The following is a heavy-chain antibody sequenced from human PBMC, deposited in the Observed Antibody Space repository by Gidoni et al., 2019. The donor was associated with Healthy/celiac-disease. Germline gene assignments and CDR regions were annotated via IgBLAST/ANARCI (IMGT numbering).Heavy chain of an antibody. CDR2: IKPNSGGT. D-gene: IGHD5-12*01. Sequence: QVQLVQPGAEVKKPGASVKVSCQASGYTFTGYYMHWVRQAPGQGLEWMGWIKPNSGGTNYAQKFQGRVTMTRDTSISTAYMELSRLRSDDTAVYYCARDQSGYDLENFDYWGQGTLVTVSS. V-gene: IGHV1-2*02. CDR3: ARDQSGYDLENFDY. CDR1: GYTFTGYY. J-gene: IGHJ4*02.